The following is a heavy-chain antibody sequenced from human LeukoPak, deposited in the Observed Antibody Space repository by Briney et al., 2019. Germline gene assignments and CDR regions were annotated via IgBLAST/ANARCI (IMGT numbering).Heavy chain of an antibody. V-gene: IGHV4-59*01. D-gene: IGHD3-10*01. CDR2: IYYSGNT. CDR1: GGSISSYY. J-gene: IGHJ5*02. CDR3: VRGRAWFDP. Sequence: SETLSLTCTVSGGSISSYYWSWIRQPPGKGLEWIGYIYYSGNTNYNSSLESRVTISVDTSKNQFSLRLNSVTAVDTAVYYCVRGRAWFDPWGQGTLVTVSS.